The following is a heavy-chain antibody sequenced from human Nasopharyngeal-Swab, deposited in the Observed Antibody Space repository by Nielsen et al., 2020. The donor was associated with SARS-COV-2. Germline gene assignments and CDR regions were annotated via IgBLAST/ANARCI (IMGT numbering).Heavy chain of an antibody. V-gene: IGHV3-30*18. D-gene: IGHD3-16*01. CDR1: GFTFSSYG. J-gene: IGHJ3*02. Sequence: GESLKISCAASGFTFSSYGMHWVRQAPGKGLEWVAVISYDGSNKYYADSVKGRFTISRDNSKNTLYLQMNSLRAENTAVYYCAKARHDCVWGKELLPGAFDIWGQGTMVTVSS. CDR3: AKARHDCVWGKELLPGAFDI. CDR2: ISYDGSNK.